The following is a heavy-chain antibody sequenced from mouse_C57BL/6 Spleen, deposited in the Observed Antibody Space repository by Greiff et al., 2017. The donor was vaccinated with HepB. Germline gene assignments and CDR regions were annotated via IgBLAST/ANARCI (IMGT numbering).Heavy chain of an antibody. CDR2: IWCGGST. CDR1: AFLLTSYG. J-gene: IGHJ4*01. CDR3: ARNDGYYVSAIDY. Sequence: QAQLKESGPGLVQPSQSLSIPCTVSAFLLTSYGVHWVRQSPGMGLVWPGVIWCGGSTDYNAAFISRLSISKDNSKSHVFFKMNSLQADDTAIYYCARNDGYYVSAIDYWGQGTSVTVSS. D-gene: IGHD2-3*01. V-gene: IGHV2-2*01.